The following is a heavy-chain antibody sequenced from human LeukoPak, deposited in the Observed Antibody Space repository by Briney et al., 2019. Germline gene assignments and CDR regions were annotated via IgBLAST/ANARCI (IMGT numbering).Heavy chain of an antibody. D-gene: IGHD1-26*01. Sequence: ASVKVSCKASGYTFTGYYMHWVRQAPGQGLEWMGWTNPNSGGTNYAQKFQGRVTMTRDTSISTAYMELSRLRSDDTAVYYCARRGSSVGGSYYSFDYWGQGTLVTVSS. J-gene: IGHJ4*02. CDR2: TNPNSGGT. V-gene: IGHV1-2*02. CDR3: ARRGSSVGGSYYSFDY. CDR1: GYTFTGYY.